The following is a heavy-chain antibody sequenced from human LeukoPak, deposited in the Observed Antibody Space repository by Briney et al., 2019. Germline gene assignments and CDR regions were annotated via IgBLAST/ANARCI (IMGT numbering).Heavy chain of an antibody. D-gene: IGHD3-16*02. CDR1: GFTFSSYA. Sequence: GGSLRLSCAASGFTFSSYAMSWVRQAPGKGLEWVSAISGSGGSTYYADSVKGRFTISRDNSKNTLYLQMNSLRAEDTAVYYCAKAKEYDYDWGSYRIFDYWGQGTLVTVSS. CDR2: ISGSGGST. J-gene: IGHJ4*02. V-gene: IGHV3-23*01. CDR3: AKAKEYDYDWGSYRIFDY.